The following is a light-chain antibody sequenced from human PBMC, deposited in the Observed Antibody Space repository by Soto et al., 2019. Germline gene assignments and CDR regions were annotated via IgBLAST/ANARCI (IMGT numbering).Light chain of an antibody. J-gene: IGKJ1*01. CDR3: QQYNKWPPWT. CDR1: QSISGN. Sequence: EIVMTQSPATLSVSPGGRATLSCRASQSISGNLAWYQQKPGQAPKLLIYGASTRATGIPAGFSGSGSGTEFTLTISSLQSEDFAVYYCQQYNKWPPWTFGQGTKVEIE. CDR2: GAS. V-gene: IGKV3-15*01.